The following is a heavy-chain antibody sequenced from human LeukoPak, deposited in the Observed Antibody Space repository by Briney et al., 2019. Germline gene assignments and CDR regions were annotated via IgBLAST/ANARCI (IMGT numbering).Heavy chain of an antibody. D-gene: IGHD2-15*01. J-gene: IGHJ6*03. CDR3: ARDRGGGHMDV. Sequence: GGSLRLSCAASGFTFSTYDMHWVRQATGKGLEWVSAIDTTGDTYYPGSVKGRFTISRENAKNSLYLQMNSLRAGDTAVYYCARDRGGGHMDVWGKGTTVTISS. CDR1: GFTFSTYD. CDR2: IDTTGDT. V-gene: IGHV3-13*01.